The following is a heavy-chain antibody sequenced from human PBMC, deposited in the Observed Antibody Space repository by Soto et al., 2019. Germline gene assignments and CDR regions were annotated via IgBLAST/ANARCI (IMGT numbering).Heavy chain of an antibody. D-gene: IGHD3-16*01. J-gene: IGHJ5*02. Sequence: EVQLVESGGGLVKPGGSLRLSCAASGFTFSSYSMNWVRQAPGKGLEWVSSISTSSSYIYYADSMKGRFTISRDNAKNSLYLQMTSLRAEDTAVYYCARALRDYVSFRFDPWGQGTLVTVSS. CDR2: ISTSSSYI. V-gene: IGHV3-21*01. CDR1: GFTFSSYS. CDR3: ARALRDYVSFRFDP.